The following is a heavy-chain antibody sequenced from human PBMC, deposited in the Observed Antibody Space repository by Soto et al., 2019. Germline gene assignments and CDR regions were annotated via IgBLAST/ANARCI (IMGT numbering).Heavy chain of an antibody. D-gene: IGHD6-13*01. CDR2: ISRSGGDT. J-gene: IGHJ4*02. CDR3: ARPSIAAAGTY. V-gene: IGHV3-23*01. Sequence: PWWSLGLSCASSGFTFSSYALTWVRQAPGKGLEWVSSISRSGGDTYYADSVKGRFTISRDNSRSTLYLQMNNLGAEDTAIYYCARPSIAAAGTYWGQGTLVTVSS. CDR1: GFTFSSYA.